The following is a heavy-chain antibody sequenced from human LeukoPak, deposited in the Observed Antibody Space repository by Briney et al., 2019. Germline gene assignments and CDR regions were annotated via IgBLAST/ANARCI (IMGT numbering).Heavy chain of an antibody. CDR3: AKDLRVVTAYFDY. CDR1: GFTFSSYA. J-gene: IGHJ4*02. V-gene: IGHV3-23*01. Sequence: GGSLRLSCAASGFTFSSYAMSWVRQAPGKGLEWVSALSGSGDSTYYADSVKGRFTISRDNSKNTLYLQMNSLRAEDTAVYYCAKDLRVVTAYFDYWGQGTLVTVSS. D-gene: IGHD2-21*02. CDR2: LSGSGDST.